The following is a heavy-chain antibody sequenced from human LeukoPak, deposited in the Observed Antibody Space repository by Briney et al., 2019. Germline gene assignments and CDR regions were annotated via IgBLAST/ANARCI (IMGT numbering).Heavy chain of an antibody. CDR2: ISGSGDDT. V-gene: IGHV3-23*01. CDR3: AKDSHYYDSSGYYYDYYYYMDV. D-gene: IGHD3-22*01. J-gene: IGHJ6*03. CDR1: GLTFSSYA. Sequence: GGSLRLSCAASGLTFSSYAMSWVRQAPGKGLEWVSGISGSGDDTYYADSVKGRFTISRDNSKNTLYLQMDSLRAEDTAVYYCAKDSHYYDSSGYYYDYYYYMDVWGKGTTVTISS.